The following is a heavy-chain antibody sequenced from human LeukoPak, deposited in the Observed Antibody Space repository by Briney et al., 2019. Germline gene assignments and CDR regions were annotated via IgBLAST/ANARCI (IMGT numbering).Heavy chain of an antibody. V-gene: IGHV1-69*13. CDR3: ARDFGTAMAFDY. J-gene: IGHJ4*02. D-gene: IGHD5-18*01. CDR1: GGTFSSYA. Sequence: SVKVSCKASGGTFSSYAISWVRQAPGQGLEWMGGIIPIFGTANYAQKFQGRVTITADESTSTAYMELSSLRSEDTAVYYCARDFGTAMAFDYWGQGTLVTVSS. CDR2: IIPIFGTA.